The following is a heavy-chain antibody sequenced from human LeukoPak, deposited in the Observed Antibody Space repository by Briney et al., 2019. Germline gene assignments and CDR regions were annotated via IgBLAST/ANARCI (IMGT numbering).Heavy chain of an antibody. Sequence: GGSLRLSCAASGFTFSVSAMSWVRQAPGKGLDWVSTISGLGDSTDYADSVKGRFSISRDNSKNTLYLQMNSLGAEDTAIYYCAKVPDAYNYGPWGQGALVTVSS. CDR1: GFTFSVSA. CDR2: ISGLGDST. J-gene: IGHJ5*02. CDR3: AKVPDAYNYGP. V-gene: IGHV3-23*01. D-gene: IGHD5-24*01.